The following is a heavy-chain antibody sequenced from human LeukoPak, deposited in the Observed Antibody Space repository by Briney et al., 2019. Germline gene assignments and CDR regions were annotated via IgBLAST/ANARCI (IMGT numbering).Heavy chain of an antibody. J-gene: IGHJ4*02. CDR3: ARAERDGYNWDY. CDR2: ISSASSYI. V-gene: IGHV3-21*01. D-gene: IGHD5-24*01. Sequence: GGTLRLSCAASGFTFSSYSMNWVRQAPGKGLEWVSSISSASSYIYYADSVKGRFTISRDNAKNSLYLQMNSLRAEDTAVYYCARAERDGYNWDYWGQGTLVTVSS. CDR1: GFTFSSYS.